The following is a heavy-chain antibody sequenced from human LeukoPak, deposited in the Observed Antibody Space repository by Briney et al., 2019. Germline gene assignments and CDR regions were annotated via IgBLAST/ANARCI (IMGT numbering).Heavy chain of an antibody. Sequence: SSETLSLTCTVSGGSVSTSDYYWGWLRQSPVKGLEWIGDVFYTGKTNYNPSLRGRATISIDTSKNQFSLKLTYVTAADSAVYYCAKVFDGWGQGTMVTVSS. J-gene: IGHJ4*02. CDR2: VFYTGKT. CDR3: AKVFDG. V-gene: IGHV4-39*07. CDR1: GGSVSTSDYY. D-gene: IGHD3-9*01.